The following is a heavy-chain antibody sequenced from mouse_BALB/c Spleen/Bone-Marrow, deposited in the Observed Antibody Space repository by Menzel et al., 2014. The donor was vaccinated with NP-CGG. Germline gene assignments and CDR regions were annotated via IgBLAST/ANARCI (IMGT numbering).Heavy chain of an antibody. Sequence: QVQLQQPGPELVKPGASVKLSCKASGYTFTSYRMHWVKQRPGQGLEWIGEINPSNGRTNYNEKFKSKATLTVDKSSSPAYRQHSSLTSEDSAVYSCAPYYYGSSYGFYWWFDVWGAGTTVTISS. CDR2: INPSNGRT. J-gene: IGHJ1*01. D-gene: IGHD1-1*01. V-gene: IGHV1S81*02. CDR3: APYYYGSSYGFYWWFDV. CDR1: GYTFTSYR.